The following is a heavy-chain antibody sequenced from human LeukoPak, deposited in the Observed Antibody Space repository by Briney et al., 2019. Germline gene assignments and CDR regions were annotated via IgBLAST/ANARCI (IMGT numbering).Heavy chain of an antibody. Sequence: GGSLRLSCAASGFTFKNYGLHWVRQAPGKGLEWVAIISYDGSNEYYADAVKGRFTIPRDNSKNTLYLQMRSLRAEDTAVYYCARDRGYFDSSGYYSGPFDYWGQGTLVTVSS. D-gene: IGHD3-22*01. CDR3: ARDRGYFDSSGYYSGPFDY. J-gene: IGHJ4*02. CDR2: ISYDGSNE. CDR1: GFTFKNYG. V-gene: IGHV3-30-3*01.